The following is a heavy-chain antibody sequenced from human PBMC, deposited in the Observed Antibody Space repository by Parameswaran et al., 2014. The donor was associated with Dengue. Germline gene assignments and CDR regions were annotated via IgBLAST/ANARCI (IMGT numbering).Heavy chain of an antibody. Sequence: VRQMPGKGLEWMGIIYPGDSDTRYSPSFQGQVTISADKSISTAYLQWSSLKASDTAMYYCARHIGYSRESDYWGQGTLVTVSS. CDR3: ARHIGYSRESDY. V-gene: IGHV5-51*01. D-gene: IGHD2-15*01. J-gene: IGHJ4*02. CDR2: IYPGDSDT.